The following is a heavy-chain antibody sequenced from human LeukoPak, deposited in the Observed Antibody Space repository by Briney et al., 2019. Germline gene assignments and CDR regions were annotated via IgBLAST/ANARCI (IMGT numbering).Heavy chain of an antibody. CDR1: GDSISSGTYS. D-gene: IGHD6-13*01. CDR3: ARHSEKQLDNWFDP. J-gene: IGHJ5*02. CDR2: IYKSGST. Sequence: SETLSLTCTVAGDSISSGTYSWSWIRQPAGKGLEWIGHIYKSGSTNYNPSLKSRVTISVDTSKNQFSLRLTSVTAADTAMYYCARHSEKQLDNWFDPWGQGTLVTVSS. V-gene: IGHV4-61*09.